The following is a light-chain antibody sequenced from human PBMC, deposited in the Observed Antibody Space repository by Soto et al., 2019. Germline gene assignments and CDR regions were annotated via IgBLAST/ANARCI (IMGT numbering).Light chain of an antibody. V-gene: IGLV1-44*01. CDR2: GDN. Sequence: QSVLTQPPSASGTPGQRVTISCSGGGSSIGTNTVNWYRQLPGTAPKLVIFGDNQRPSGVPDRFSGSKSGTSASLAISGLQYEDEADYYCAAWDGSLNNVLFGGGTKLTVL. J-gene: IGLJ2*01. CDR3: AAWDGSLNNVL. CDR1: GSSIGTNT.